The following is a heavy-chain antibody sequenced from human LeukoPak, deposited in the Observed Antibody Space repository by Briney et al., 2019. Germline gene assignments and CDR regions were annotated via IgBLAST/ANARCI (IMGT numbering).Heavy chain of an antibody. CDR3: ARDMGDSSGYPAGSDP. V-gene: IGHV4-59*01. D-gene: IGHD3-22*01. CDR1: GGSISSYY. CDR2: IYYSGST. Sequence: PSETLSLTCTIYGGSISSYYWSWIRQPPGKGLEWIGYIYYSGSTNYNPSLKSRVTISVDTSKNQFSLKLSSVIAADTAVYYCARDMGDSSGYPAGSDPWGQGTLVTVSS. J-gene: IGHJ5*02.